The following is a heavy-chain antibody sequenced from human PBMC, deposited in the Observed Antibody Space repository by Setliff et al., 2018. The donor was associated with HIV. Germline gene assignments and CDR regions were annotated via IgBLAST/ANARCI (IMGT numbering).Heavy chain of an antibody. D-gene: IGHD3-10*01. CDR2: ISGSGGST. CDR3: AKDTQTGYYDY. V-gene: IGHV3-23*01. Sequence: PGGSLRLSCAASGFTFSSYAMSWVRQAPGKGLEWVSAISGSGGSTYYADSVKGRFTISRDNSKNTVDLHMNSLRTEDTAVYYCAKDTQTGYYDYWGQGTLVTVSS. J-gene: IGHJ4*02. CDR1: GFTFSSYA.